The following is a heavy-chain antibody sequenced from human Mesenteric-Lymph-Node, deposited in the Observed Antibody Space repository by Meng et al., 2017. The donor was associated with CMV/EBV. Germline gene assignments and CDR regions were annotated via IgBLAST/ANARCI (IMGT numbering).Heavy chain of an antibody. J-gene: IGHJ4*02. CDR1: GGSFSGYY. Sequence: QVQLQQWGAGLLKPSETLSLTCAVYGGSFSGYYWSWIRQPPGKGLEWIGEINHSGVPNYNPSLKSRVTISLDRSKNQFSLKLSSVTAEDTAVYYCARGSDIPVNNYWGQGTPVTVSS. V-gene: IGHV4-34*01. CDR2: INHSGVP. CDR3: ARGSDIPVNNY. D-gene: IGHD2-15*01.